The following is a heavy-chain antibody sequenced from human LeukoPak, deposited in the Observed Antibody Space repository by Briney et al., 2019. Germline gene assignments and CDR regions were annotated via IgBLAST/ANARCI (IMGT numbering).Heavy chain of an antibody. J-gene: IGHJ4*02. V-gene: IGHV3-15*01. CDR3: TTEMATITRPLYYFDY. D-gene: IGHD5-24*01. CDR2: IKSKTDGGTT. CDR1: GFTFSSYA. Sequence: GGSLRLSCAASGFTFSSYAMSWVRQAPGKGLEWVGRIKSKTDGGTTDYAAPVKGRFTISRDDSKNTLYLQMNSLKTEDTAVYYCTTEMATITRPLYYFDYWGQGTLVTVSS.